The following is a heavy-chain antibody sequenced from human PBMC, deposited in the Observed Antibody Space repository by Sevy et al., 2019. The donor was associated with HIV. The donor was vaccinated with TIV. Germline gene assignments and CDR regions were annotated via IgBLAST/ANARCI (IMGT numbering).Heavy chain of an antibody. CDR3: AAVREELYYGSGSYAPPLGFDY. Sequence: ASVKVSCKASGGTFSSYAISWVRQAPGQGLEWMGGIIPIFGTANYAQKFQGRVTITADKSTSTAYMELSSLRSEDTAVYYCAAVREELYYGSGSYAPPLGFDYWGQGTLVTVSS. CDR1: GGTFSSYA. J-gene: IGHJ4*02. V-gene: IGHV1-69*06. D-gene: IGHD3-10*01. CDR2: IIPIFGTA.